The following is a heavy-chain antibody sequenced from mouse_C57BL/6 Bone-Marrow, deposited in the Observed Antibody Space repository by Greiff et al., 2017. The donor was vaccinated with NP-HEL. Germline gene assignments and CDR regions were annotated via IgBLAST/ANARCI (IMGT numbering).Heavy chain of an antibody. D-gene: IGHD2-3*01. J-gene: IGHJ3*01. CDR1: GYTFTSYW. CDR2: IHPNSGST. V-gene: IGHV1-64*01. Sequence: QVQLQQPGAELVKPGASVKLSCKASGYTFTSYWMHWVKQRPGQGLEWIGMIHPNSGSTNYNEKFKSKATLTVDKSSSTAYMQLSSLTSEGSAVYYCARDGGPPEGFAYWGQGTLVTVSA. CDR3: ARDGGPPEGFAY.